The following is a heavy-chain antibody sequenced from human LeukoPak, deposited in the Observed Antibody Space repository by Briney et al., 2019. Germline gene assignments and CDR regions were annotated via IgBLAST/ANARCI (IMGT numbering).Heavy chain of an antibody. D-gene: IGHD2-21*02. V-gene: IGHV4-38-2*01. CDR1: GYSISSGYY. CDR2: IYHSGST. Sequence: SETLSLTCAVSGYSISSGYYWGWIRQPPGKGLEWIGSIYHSGSTYYNPSLKSRVTISVDTSKNQFSLELSSVTAADTAVYYCARDSYCGGDCAARAVDYWGLGTLVTVSS. J-gene: IGHJ4*02. CDR3: ARDSYCGGDCAARAVDY.